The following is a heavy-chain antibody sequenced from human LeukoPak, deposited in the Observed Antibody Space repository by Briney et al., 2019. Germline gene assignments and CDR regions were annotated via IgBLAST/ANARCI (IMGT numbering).Heavy chain of an antibody. J-gene: IGHJ3*02. Sequence: SETLSLTCTVSGGSISSYFWSWLRQPPGKGLKWIGYIYYSGSTNYNPSLKSRVTISVDTSKNQFSLKLSSVTAADTAVYYCASARLGSGLEGAFDIWGQGTMVTVSS. CDR2: IYYSGST. CDR3: ASARLGSGLEGAFDI. V-gene: IGHV4-59*01. D-gene: IGHD6-25*01. CDR1: GGSISSYF.